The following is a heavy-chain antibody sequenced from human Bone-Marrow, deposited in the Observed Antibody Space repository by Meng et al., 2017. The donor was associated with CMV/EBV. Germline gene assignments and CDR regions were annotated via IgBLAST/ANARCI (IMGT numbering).Heavy chain of an antibody. D-gene: IGHD3-22*01. CDR1: GYTFTSYG. CDR2: ISAYNGNT. J-gene: IGHJ6*02. V-gene: IGHV1-18*01. Sequence: ASVKASCKASGYTFTSYGISWVRQAPGQGLEWMGWISAYNGNTNYAQKLQGRVTMTTDTSTSTAYMELRSLRSDDTAVYYCARDLLHYYDSSGYFYYYGMDVWGQGTTVTVSS. CDR3: ARDLLHYYDSSGYFYYYGMDV.